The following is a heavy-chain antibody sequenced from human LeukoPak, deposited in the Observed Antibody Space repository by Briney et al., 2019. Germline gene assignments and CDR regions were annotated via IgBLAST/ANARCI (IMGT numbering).Heavy chain of an antibody. J-gene: IGHJ4*02. V-gene: IGHV3-30*18. CDR3: AKIGPYSGSYYDY. Sequence: GRSLRLSCAASGFTFSSYGMHWVRQAPGKGLEWVAVISYDGSNKYYADSVKGRFIISRDNSKNTLYLQMNSLRAEDTAVYYCAKIGPYSGSYYDYWGQGTLVTVSS. CDR1: GFTFSSYG. CDR2: ISYDGSNK. D-gene: IGHD1-26*01.